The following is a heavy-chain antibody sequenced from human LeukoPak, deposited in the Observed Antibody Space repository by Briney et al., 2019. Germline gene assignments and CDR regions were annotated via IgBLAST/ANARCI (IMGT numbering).Heavy chain of an antibody. D-gene: IGHD3-16*01. Sequence: SETLSLTCTVSGGSISSYYWSWIRQPPGKGPEWIGYIYYSGSTNYNPSLKSRVTISVDTSKNQFSLKLSSVTAADTAVYYCARDGALNYYYMDVWGKGTTVTISS. J-gene: IGHJ6*03. CDR3: ARDGALNYYYMDV. CDR1: GGSISSYY. CDR2: IYYSGST. V-gene: IGHV4-59*01.